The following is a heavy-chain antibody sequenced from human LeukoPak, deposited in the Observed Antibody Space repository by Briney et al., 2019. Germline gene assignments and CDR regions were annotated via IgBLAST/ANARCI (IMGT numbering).Heavy chain of an antibody. J-gene: IGHJ4*02. CDR2: ISSSSSYT. D-gene: IGHD3-22*01. CDR3: ALQEKGYYYDTSAYYPSY. CDR1: GFTFSDFY. V-gene: IGHV3-11*06. Sequence: PGGSLRLSCAAAGFTFSDFYMSWIRQPPGKGLEWVSYISSSSSYTNYADSVKGRFTISRDNAQNSLSLQMTRLRAEDTAVYYCALQEKGYYYDTSAYYPSYWGQGTLVTVSS.